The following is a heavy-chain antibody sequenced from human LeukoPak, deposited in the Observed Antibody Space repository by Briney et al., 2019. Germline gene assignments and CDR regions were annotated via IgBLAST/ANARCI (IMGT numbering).Heavy chain of an antibody. CDR1: GGSINSHSYY. Sequence: SETLSLTCTVSGGSINSHSYYWGWIRQPPGKGLEWIGSVYYDGTSYSNPSLRSRVAVFVDTSRDQFSLDLSFVTAADTALYYCVRHISTNTGYFDSCGQGTLVSVSS. J-gene: IGHJ4*02. V-gene: IGHV4-39*01. D-gene: IGHD5-24*01. CDR2: VYYDGTS. CDR3: VRHISTNTGYFDS.